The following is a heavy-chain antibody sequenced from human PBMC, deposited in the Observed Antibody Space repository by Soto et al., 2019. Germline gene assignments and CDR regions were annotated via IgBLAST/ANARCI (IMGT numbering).Heavy chain of an antibody. CDR3: ARVTVGANAFDY. J-gene: IGHJ4*02. Sequence: ASVKVSCKASGYTFSNHGITWVRQAPGQGLEWMGWIGAYNGGTHYTQKFQGRVTMTTDTSTSTAYMELSRLRSDDTAVYYCARVTVGANAFDYWGQGTLVTVSS. V-gene: IGHV1-18*01. D-gene: IGHD1-26*01. CDR1: GYTFSNHG. CDR2: IGAYNGGT.